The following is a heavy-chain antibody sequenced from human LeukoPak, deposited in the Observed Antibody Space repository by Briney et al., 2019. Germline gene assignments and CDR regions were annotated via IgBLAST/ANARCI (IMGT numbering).Heavy chain of an antibody. J-gene: IGHJ5*02. CDR2: INPNSGGT. CDR1: GYTFSGYY. Sequence: ASVKVSCKASGYTFSGYYMHWVRQAPGQGLEWMGGINPNSGGTNYAQKFQGRVTMTRDTSISTAYMELSRLRSDDTAVYYCARDFPYCSSTSCYPSDPWGQGTLVTVSS. V-gene: IGHV1-2*02. CDR3: ARDFPYCSSTSCYPSDP. D-gene: IGHD2-2*01.